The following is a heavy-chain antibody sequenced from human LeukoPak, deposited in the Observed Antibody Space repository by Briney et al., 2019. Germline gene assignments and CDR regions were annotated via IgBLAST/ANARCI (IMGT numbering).Heavy chain of an antibody. Sequence: GGSLRLSCAASGFTFDDYGMSWVRQAPGKGLEWVSGINWNGGSTGYADSVKGRFTISRDNAKTSLYLQMNSLRAEDTASYYCACSGYSYGYGGFYDYWGQGTLVTVSS. V-gene: IGHV3-20*04. D-gene: IGHD5-18*01. CDR2: INWNGGST. CDR3: ACSGYSYGYGGFYDY. J-gene: IGHJ4*02. CDR1: GFTFDDYG.